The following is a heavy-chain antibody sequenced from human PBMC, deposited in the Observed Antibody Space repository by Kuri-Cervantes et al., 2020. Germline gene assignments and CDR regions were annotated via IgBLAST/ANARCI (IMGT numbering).Heavy chain of an antibody. CDR3: ARDSENYDFWSGYSVSVYSGFGQAEMDV. J-gene: IGHJ6*04. CDR2: INAGNGNT. D-gene: IGHD3-3*01. V-gene: IGHV1-3*01. CDR1: GYTFTSYD. Sequence: ASVKVSCKASGYTFTSYDINWVRQATGQRLEWMGWINAGNGNTKYSQKFQGRVTITRDTSASTAYMELSSLRSEDTAVYYCARDSENYDFWSGYSVSVYSGFGQAEMDVWGKGATVTVSS.